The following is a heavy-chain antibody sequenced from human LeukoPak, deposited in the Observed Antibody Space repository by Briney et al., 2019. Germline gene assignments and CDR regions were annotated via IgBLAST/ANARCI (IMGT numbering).Heavy chain of an antibody. CDR1: GFTFSSYA. J-gene: IGHJ4*02. CDR3: AKTVVPAAIEYYFDY. Sequence: GGSLRLSCAASGFTFSSYAMRWVRQAPGKGLEWVSAISGSGGSTYYADSVKGRFTISRDNSKKTLYLQMNSLRAEDTAVYYCAKTVVPAAIEYYFDYWGQGTLVTVPS. V-gene: IGHV3-23*01. D-gene: IGHD2-2*01. CDR2: ISGSGGST.